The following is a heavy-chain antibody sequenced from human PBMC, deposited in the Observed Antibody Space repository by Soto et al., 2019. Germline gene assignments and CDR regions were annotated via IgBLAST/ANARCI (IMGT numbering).Heavy chain of an antibody. Sequence: GGSLRLSCAASGFTFSKYWMHWVRQAPGEGLVWVSRVNMDGSSTTYADSVKGRFTVSRDNAKNSLYLQMTSLGAEDTAVYYCATTPNGYSYGFFDSWGQGTLVTVSS. J-gene: IGHJ4*02. CDR3: ATTPNGYSYGFFDS. CDR2: VNMDGSST. V-gene: IGHV3-74*03. D-gene: IGHD5-18*01. CDR1: GFTFSKYW.